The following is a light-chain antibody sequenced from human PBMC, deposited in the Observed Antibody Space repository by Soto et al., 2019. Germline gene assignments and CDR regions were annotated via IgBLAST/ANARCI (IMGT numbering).Light chain of an antibody. Sequence: EIVMTQSPATLSVSPGERATLSCMASQSIRNNLAWYQQKPGQAPRLLIDGASTRATGIPARFSGSGSGTEFTLTISSLQSEDFAVYYCQQSNNWPPITVGPGTRLEI. V-gene: IGKV3-15*01. J-gene: IGKJ5*01. CDR2: GAS. CDR3: QQSNNWPPIT. CDR1: QSIRNN.